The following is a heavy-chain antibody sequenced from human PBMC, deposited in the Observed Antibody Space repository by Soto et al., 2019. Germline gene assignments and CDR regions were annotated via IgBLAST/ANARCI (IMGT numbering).Heavy chain of an antibody. CDR2: IRGGGDST. CDR1: GFSFSSDG. Sequence: EEQLLESGGGLVQPGVSLRLSCAASGFSFSSDGMSWVRQAPGKGLEWVSGIRGGGDSTYYADSVKGRFTISRDKSKNTLYLQMNSLRAEDTAVYYCARGQDDYGDSDVWFDPWGQGTLVSVSS. V-gene: IGHV3-23*01. J-gene: IGHJ5*02. CDR3: ARGQDDYGDSDVWFDP. D-gene: IGHD4-17*01.